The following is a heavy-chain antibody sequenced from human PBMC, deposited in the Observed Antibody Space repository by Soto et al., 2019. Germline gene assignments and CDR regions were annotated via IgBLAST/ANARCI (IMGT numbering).Heavy chain of an antibody. D-gene: IGHD3-16*01. J-gene: IGHJ4*02. CDR3: ARGRARPPFDFDY. CDR1: GYTFTGYY. V-gene: IGHV1-2*04. CDR2: INPNSGGT. Sequence: EASVKVSCKASGYTFTGYYMHWVRQAPGQGLEWMGWINPNSGGTNYAQKFQGWVTMTRDTSISTAYMELSRLRSDDTAVYYCARGRARPPFDFDYWGQGTLVTVSS.